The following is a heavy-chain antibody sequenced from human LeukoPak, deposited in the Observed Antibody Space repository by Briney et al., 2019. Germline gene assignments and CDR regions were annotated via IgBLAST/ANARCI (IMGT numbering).Heavy chain of an antibody. CDR1: GGSIISYY. CDR3: ARDDYGDYTFHN. D-gene: IGHD4-17*01. J-gene: IGHJ1*01. CDR2: IHYSGST. Sequence: PSETLSLTCTVSGGSIISYYWSWIRQPPGKGLQWIGYIHYSGSTNYSPSLKSRVTISVDTSKNQFSLKLTSVTAADTAVYYCARDDYGDYTFHNWGQGTLVTVSS. V-gene: IGHV4-59*01.